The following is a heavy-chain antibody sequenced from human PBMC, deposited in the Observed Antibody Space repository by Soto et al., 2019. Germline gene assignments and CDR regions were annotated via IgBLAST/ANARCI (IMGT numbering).Heavy chain of an antibody. Sequence: QVQLVQSGAEVKKPGASVKVSCKASGYTFTSYGISWVRQAPGQGLEWMGWISAYNGNTNYAQKLQGRVTMTTDTSTRTAYMELRSLRSDDTAVYYCARDKSEGIVVVPAAMPNNWFDPWGQGTLVTVSS. V-gene: IGHV1-18*01. CDR2: ISAYNGNT. J-gene: IGHJ5*02. CDR1: GYTFTSYG. CDR3: ARDKSEGIVVVPAAMPNNWFDP. D-gene: IGHD2-2*01.